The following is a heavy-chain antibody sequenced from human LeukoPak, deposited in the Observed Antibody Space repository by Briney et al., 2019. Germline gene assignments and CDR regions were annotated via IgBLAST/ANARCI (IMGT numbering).Heavy chain of an antibody. CDR2: VYYTGTT. CDR1: GGSISSTNYY. CDR3: VRDSLYYYGSGSYYLDY. V-gene: IGHV4-39*07. J-gene: IGHJ4*02. Sequence: SETLSLTCNVSGGSISSTNYYWGWIRQAPGKGLEWLGNVYYTGTTYYNPSLKSRLTISVDTSKNQFSFKLSSVTAADTALYYCVRDSLYYYGSGSYYLDYWGQGTLVTVSS. D-gene: IGHD3-10*01.